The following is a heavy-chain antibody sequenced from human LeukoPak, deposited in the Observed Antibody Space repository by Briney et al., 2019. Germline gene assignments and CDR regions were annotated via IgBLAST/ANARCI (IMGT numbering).Heavy chain of an antibody. CDR2: IYSGGST. CDR3: ARDRSGYGYFDY. V-gene: IGHV3-53*01. D-gene: IGHD5-12*01. CDR1: GFTVSSNY. J-gene: IGHJ4*02. Sequence: GGSLRISCAASGFTVSSNYMSWVRQAPGKGLEWVSVIYSGGSTHYADSVKGRFTISRDNSKNTLYLQMNSLRAEDTAVYYCARDRSGYGYFDYWGQGTLVTVSS.